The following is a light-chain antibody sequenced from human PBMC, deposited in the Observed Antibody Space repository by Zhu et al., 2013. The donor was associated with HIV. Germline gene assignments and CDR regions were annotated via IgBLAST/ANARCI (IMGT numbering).Light chain of an antibody. CDR3: QHYGNXPPYT. J-gene: IGKJ2*01. CDR2: GVS. V-gene: IGKV3-20*01. Sequence: EIVLTQSPGTLSVSPGERATLSCRASQSITNNYLAWYQQKPGQAPRLLIFGVSSRVTGIPDRFMAVDLGQPSLSLSVDWSLKICSVFCQHYGNXPPYTFGLGD. CDR1: QSITNNY.